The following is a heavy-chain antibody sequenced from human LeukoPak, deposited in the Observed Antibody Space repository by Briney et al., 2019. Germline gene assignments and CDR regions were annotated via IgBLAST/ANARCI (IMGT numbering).Heavy chain of an antibody. V-gene: IGHV3-7*04. D-gene: IGHD3-9*01. CDR1: GFSFTTYW. Sequence: PGGSLRLSCGASGFSFTTYWMGWVRQAPGKGLEWVANIKQDGTEKYYVDSVKGRFTISRDNAKNSLYLQMNSLRAEDTAVYYCARAILRYFFDWGQGTLVTVSS. CDR2: IKQDGTEK. J-gene: IGHJ4*02. CDR3: ARAILRYFFD.